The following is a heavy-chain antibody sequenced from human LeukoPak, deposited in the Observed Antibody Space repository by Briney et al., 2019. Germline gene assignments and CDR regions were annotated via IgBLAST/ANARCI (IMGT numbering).Heavy chain of an antibody. CDR1: GGSFSGYY. CDR2: INHSGST. V-gene: IGHV4-34*01. Sequence: SSETLSLTCAVYGGSFSGYYWSWIRQPPGKGLEWIGEINHSGSTNYNPSLKSRVTISVDTSKNQFSLKLSSVTAADTAVYYCARGKDDLPDYWGQGTLVTVSS. D-gene: IGHD3-16*01. J-gene: IGHJ4*02. CDR3: ARGKDDLPDY.